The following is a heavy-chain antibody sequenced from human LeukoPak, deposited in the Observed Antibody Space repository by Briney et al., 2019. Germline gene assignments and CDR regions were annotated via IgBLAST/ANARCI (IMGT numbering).Heavy chain of an antibody. CDR1: GYTFTNYY. D-gene: IGHD1-26*01. CDR2: INPSVVGT. CDR3: TRELGGSYFDY. Sequence: GASVKVSCKASGYTFTNYYIHWVRQAPGQGLEWMGVINPSVVGTTYAQRFQGRVTMTRDTSTGTVYMEVSGLRSEDTAVYYCTRELGGSYFDYWGQGTRVTVSS. J-gene: IGHJ4*02. V-gene: IGHV1-46*01.